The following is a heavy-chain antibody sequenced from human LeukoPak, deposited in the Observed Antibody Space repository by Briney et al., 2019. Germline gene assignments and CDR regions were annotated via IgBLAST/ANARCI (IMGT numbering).Heavy chain of an antibody. V-gene: IGHV3-23*01. D-gene: IGHD3/OR15-3a*01. J-gene: IGHJ4*02. CDR3: AKGDWLTSPGRYYFDD. CDR1: GFTFSSYA. CDR2: ISGSGGST. Sequence: GGSLRLSCAASGFTFSSYAMSWVRQAPGKGLEWVSAISGSGGSTYYADSVKGRFTLSRDNSKNTLYLQMNSLRAEDTAVYHCAKGDWLTSPGRYYFDDWGQGTLVTVSS.